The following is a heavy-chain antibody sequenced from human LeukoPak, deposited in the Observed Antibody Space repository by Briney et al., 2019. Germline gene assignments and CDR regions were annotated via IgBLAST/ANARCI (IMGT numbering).Heavy chain of an antibody. CDR2: INPNSGGT. CDR1: GYTFTGYY. V-gene: IGHV1-2*02. CDR3: ARFYYDILTGYYYFDY. D-gene: IGHD3-9*01. Sequence: ASVKVSCTASGYTFTGYYMHWVRQAPGQGLEWMGWINPNSGGTNYAQKFQGRVTMTRDTSISTAHMELSRLRSDDTAVYYCARFYYDILTGYYYFDYWGQGTLVTVSS. J-gene: IGHJ4*02.